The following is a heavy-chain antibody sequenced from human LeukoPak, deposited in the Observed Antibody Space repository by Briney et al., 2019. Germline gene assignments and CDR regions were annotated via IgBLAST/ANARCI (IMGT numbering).Heavy chain of an antibody. CDR3: ATSYVPNEGVHKNWFDP. D-gene: IGHD1-26*01. V-gene: IGHV1-24*01. Sequence: ASVKVSCKVSGYTLTELSMHWVRQAPGKGLEWMGGFDPEDGETIYAQKFQGRVTMTEDTSTDTAYMELSSLRSEDTAVYYCATSYVPNEGVHKNWFDPWGQGTLVTVSS. CDR1: GYTLTELS. J-gene: IGHJ5*02. CDR2: FDPEDGET.